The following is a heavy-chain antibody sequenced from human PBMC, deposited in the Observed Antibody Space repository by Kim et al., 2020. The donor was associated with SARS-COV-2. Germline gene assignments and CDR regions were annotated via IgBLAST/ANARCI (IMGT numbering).Heavy chain of an antibody. D-gene: IGHD2-2*02. CDR3: AKGDCGSSTCYTTNY. V-gene: IGHV3-23*01. J-gene: IGHJ4*02. Sequence: SGKGRFTISRDNSKNTLFLQMNILRAEDTAMYYCAKGDCGSSTCYTTNYWGRGTLVTVSS.